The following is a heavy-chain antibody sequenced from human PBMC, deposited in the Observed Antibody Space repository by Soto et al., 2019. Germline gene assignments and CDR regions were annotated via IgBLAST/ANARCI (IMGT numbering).Heavy chain of an antibody. Sequence: SETLSLTCTVSGGSVSSYGFYRGWIRQPPGKGLEWIGTTYYAGSTYYNPSLRRRVTMSVDTSMNHFSLQLTSVTAADTAVYYCARVRVCSSANCYTGPFDPWGQGTLVTVSS. D-gene: IGHD2-2*02. V-gene: IGHV4-39*02. CDR1: GGSVSSYGFY. CDR2: TYYAGST. CDR3: ARVRVCSSANCYTGPFDP. J-gene: IGHJ5*02.